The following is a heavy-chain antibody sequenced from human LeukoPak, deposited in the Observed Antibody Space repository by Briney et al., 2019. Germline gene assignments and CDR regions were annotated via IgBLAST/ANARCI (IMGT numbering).Heavy chain of an antibody. J-gene: IGHJ4*02. CDR2: MNPNTGKT. V-gene: IGHV1-8*01. CDR3: ARAVRQMVRGVNTQYYFDY. CDR1: GCTFTSYD. D-gene: IGHD3-10*01. Sequence: PWASVKVSCKASGCTFTSYDINWVRQATGQGLEWMGWMNPNTGKTGYVQKFQGRVTMTRSTSISTAYMELSSLRSEDTAMYYCARAVRQMVRGVNTQYYFDYWGQGALVTVPS.